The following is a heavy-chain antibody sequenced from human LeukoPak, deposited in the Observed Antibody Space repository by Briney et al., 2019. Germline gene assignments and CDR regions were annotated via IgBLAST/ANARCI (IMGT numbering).Heavy chain of an antibody. CDR3: ARDSRCSTSCYPDAFDI. CDR1: GFTFSSYA. CDR2: ISSSSYI. J-gene: IGHJ3*02. V-gene: IGHV3-21*01. Sequence: GGSLRLSCAASGFTFSSYAMSWVRQAPGKGLGWVSSISSSSYIYYADSVKGRFTISRDNAKNSLYLQMNSLRAEDTAVYYCARDSRCSTSCYPDAFDIWGQGTMVTVSS. D-gene: IGHD2-2*01.